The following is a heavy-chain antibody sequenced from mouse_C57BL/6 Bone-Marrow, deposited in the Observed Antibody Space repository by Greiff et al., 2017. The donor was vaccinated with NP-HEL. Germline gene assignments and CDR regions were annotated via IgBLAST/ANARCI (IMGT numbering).Heavy chain of an antibody. Sequence: QVQLQQPGTELVKPGASVKLSCKASGYTFTSYWMHWVKQRPGQGLEWIGNINPSNGGTNYNEKFKSKATLTVDKSSSTAYMQLSSLTSEDSAVYYCARSGFITTVTLYYFDYWGQGTTLTVSS. CDR3: ARSGFITTVTLYYFDY. J-gene: IGHJ2*01. D-gene: IGHD1-1*01. CDR1: GYTFTSYW. V-gene: IGHV1-53*01. CDR2: INPSNGGT.